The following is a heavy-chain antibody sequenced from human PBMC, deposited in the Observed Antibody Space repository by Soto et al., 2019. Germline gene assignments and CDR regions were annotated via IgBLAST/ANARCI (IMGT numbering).Heavy chain of an antibody. CDR1: GFTFSSFA. J-gene: IGHJ4*02. D-gene: IGHD6-19*01. Sequence: EVQLLESGGALVQPGGSLRLSCAASGFTFSSFAMYWVRQAPGKGLQWLSLISNSGGLTYYADSVKGRFTISRDNSKNTLYLQMNSLRADDTAVYFCAEDAPWLGRNFDYWGQGTEVTVSS. CDR2: ISNSGGLT. CDR3: AEDAPWLGRNFDY. V-gene: IGHV3-23*01.